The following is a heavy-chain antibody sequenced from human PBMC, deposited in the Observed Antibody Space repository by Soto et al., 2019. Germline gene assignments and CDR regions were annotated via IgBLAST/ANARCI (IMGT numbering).Heavy chain of an antibody. V-gene: IGHV3-64*01. CDR1: GFTFSSYA. CDR2: ISSNGGST. D-gene: IGHD4-17*01. Sequence: GGSLILSCAASGFTFSSYAMHWVRQAPGKGLEYVSAISSNGGSTYYANSVKGRFTISRDNSKNTLYLQMGSLRAEDMAVYYCARDGKHGDYYYYYMDVWGKGTTVTVSS. CDR3: ARDGKHGDYYYYYMDV. J-gene: IGHJ6*03.